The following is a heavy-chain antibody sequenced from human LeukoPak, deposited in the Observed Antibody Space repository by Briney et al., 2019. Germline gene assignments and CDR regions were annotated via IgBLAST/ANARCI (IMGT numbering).Heavy chain of an antibody. CDR2: IRYDGSNK. Sequence: GGSLRLSCAASGFTFSSYGMHWVCQAPGKGLEWVAYIRYDGSNKYYADSVKGRFTISRDNSKNTLYLQMNSLRAEDTAVYYCAKDRVPYSGNQRGSDYWGQGTLVTVSS. J-gene: IGHJ4*02. CDR1: GFTFSSYG. D-gene: IGHD1-26*01. CDR3: AKDRVPYSGNQRGSDY. V-gene: IGHV3-30*02.